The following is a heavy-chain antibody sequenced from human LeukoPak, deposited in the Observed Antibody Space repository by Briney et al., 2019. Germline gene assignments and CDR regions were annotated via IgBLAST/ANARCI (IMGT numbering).Heavy chain of an antibody. V-gene: IGHV1-2*02. CDR3: ARAEDIVATIESDY. Sequence: ASVKVSCKASGYTFTGYYMHWVRQAPGQGLEWMGWINPNSGGTNYAQKFQGRVTMTRDTSISTAYMELSKLRSDDTAVYYCARAEDIVATIESDYWGQGTLVTVSS. D-gene: IGHD5-12*01. J-gene: IGHJ4*02. CDR1: GYTFTGYY. CDR2: INPNSGGT.